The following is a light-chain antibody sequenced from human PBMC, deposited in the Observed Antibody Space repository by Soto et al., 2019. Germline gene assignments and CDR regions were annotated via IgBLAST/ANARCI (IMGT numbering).Light chain of an antibody. CDR1: QSVSSN. J-gene: IGKJ1*01. Sequence: TVLTQSTATLSVSPGERATLSCRASQSVSSNVAWYQQKPRQAPRLLIYGASTRATGTPARFSGSGSGTEFTLTISSLQSEDFAVYYCQQYNNWPLTFGQGTKVDIK. V-gene: IGKV3-15*01. CDR3: QQYNNWPLT. CDR2: GAS.